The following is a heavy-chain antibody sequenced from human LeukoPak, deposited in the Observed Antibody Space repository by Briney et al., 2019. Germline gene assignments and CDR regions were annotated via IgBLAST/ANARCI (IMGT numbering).Heavy chain of an antibody. Sequence: GGSLRLSCATSGFTFINAWMAWVRQVPGKGLEWVSYISSSGSTIYYADSVKGRFTISRDNAKNTLYLQINSLRAEDTAVYYCVRDRYYSLDYWGQGTLVTVSS. CDR1: GFTFINAW. D-gene: IGHD3-10*01. CDR2: ISSSGSTI. CDR3: VRDRYYSLDY. J-gene: IGHJ4*02. V-gene: IGHV3-48*04.